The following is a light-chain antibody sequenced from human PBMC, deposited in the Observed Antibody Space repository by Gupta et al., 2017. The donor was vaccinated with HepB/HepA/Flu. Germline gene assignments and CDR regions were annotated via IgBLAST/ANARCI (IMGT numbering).Light chain of an antibody. Sequence: EIVLTPSPATLSVSPGERATLTCRASQSVSSNLAWYQQKPGQATRLLIYFASTRATGIPARFSGSGSGTEFTLTISSLQSEDFAVYYCQQYNNWPRTFGQGTKVEIK. J-gene: IGKJ1*01. CDR2: FAS. CDR1: QSVSSN. CDR3: QQYNNWPRT. V-gene: IGKV3-15*01.